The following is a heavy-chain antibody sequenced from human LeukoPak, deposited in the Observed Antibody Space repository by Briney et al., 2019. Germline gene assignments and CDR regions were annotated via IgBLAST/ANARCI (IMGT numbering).Heavy chain of an antibody. CDR2: IYYSGST. CDR1: GGSISSYY. CDR3: ARLEGVGWSHVDTAMADEYYFDY. D-gene: IGHD5-18*01. V-gene: IGHV4-59*08. Sequence: PSETLSLTCTVCGGSISSYYWSWIRQPPGKGMEWIGYIYYSGSTNYNPSLKTRVTISVDTSKNQFSLKLSSVPAADTAVYYCARLEGVGWSHVDTAMADEYYFDYWGQGTLVTVSS. J-gene: IGHJ4*02.